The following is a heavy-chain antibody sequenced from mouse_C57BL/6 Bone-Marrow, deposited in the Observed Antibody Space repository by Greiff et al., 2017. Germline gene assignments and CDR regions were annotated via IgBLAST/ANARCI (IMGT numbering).Heavy chain of an antibody. D-gene: IGHD2-5*01. CDR2: INPNYGTT. J-gene: IGHJ4*01. CDR1: GYSFTDYN. Sequence: EVQLQESGPELVKPGASVKISCKASGYSFTDYNMNWVKQSNGKSLEWIGVINPNYGTTSYNQKFKGKATLTVDQSSSTSYMQLNSLTSEYSAVYYCARSDYSNLYAMDYWGQGTSVTVSS. CDR3: ARSDYSNLYAMDY. V-gene: IGHV1-39*01.